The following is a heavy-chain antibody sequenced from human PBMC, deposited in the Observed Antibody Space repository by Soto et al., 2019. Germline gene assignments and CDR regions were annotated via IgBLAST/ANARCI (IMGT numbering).Heavy chain of an antibody. D-gene: IGHD2-15*01. V-gene: IGHV3-11*06. CDR3: AREGSYRSYCSGGSCYLRAFDI. CDR2: ISSSSSYT. J-gene: IGHJ3*02. Sequence: PGGSLRLSCAASGFTFSDYYMSWIRQAPGKGLEWVSYISSSSSYTNYADSVKGRFTISRDNAKNSLYLQMNSLRAEDTAVYYCAREGSYRSYCSGGSCYLRAFDIWGQGTMVTVSS. CDR1: GFTFSDYY.